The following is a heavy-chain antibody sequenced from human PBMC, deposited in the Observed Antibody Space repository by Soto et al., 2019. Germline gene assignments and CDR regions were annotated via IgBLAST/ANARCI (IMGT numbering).Heavy chain of an antibody. CDR1: GFTFSDYY. Sequence: QVPLVESGGGLVKPGGSLRLSCAASGFTFSDYYMSWIRQAPGKGLEWVSYISSSSSYTNYADSVKGRFTISRDNAKNSLYLQMNSLRAEDTAVYYCARQFYGDYDGCFDYWGQGTLVTVSS. V-gene: IGHV3-11*05. CDR3: ARQFYGDYDGCFDY. D-gene: IGHD4-17*01. CDR2: ISSSSSYT. J-gene: IGHJ4*02.